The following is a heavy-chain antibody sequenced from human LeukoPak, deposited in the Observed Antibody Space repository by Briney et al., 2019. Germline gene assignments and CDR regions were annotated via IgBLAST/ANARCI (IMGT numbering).Heavy chain of an antibody. V-gene: IGHV3-30*02. J-gene: IGHJ6*03. Sequence: GGSLRLSCAASGFTFSSYGMHWVRQAPGKGLEWVAFIRYDGSNKYYADSVKGRFTISRDNSKNTLYLQMNSLRAEDTAVYYCAKRSVAATCYYMDVWGKGTTVTVSS. CDR1: GFTFSSYG. D-gene: IGHD2-15*01. CDR2: IRYDGSNK. CDR3: AKRSVAATCYYMDV.